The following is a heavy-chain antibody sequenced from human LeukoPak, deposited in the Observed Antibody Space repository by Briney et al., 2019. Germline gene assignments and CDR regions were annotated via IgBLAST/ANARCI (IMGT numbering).Heavy chain of an antibody. Sequence: GGSLRLSCAASGFTFSSYGMHWVRQAPGKGLEWVAVISYDGSNKYYADSVKGRFTIFRDNSKNTLYLQMNSLRAEDTAVYYCAKDGGSYSFDYWGQGTLVTVSS. J-gene: IGHJ4*02. CDR1: GFTFSSYG. D-gene: IGHD1-26*01. CDR3: AKDGGSYSFDY. CDR2: ISYDGSNK. V-gene: IGHV3-30*18.